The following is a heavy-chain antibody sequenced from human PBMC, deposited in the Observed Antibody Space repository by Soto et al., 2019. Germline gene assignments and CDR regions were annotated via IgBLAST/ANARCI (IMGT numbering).Heavy chain of an antibody. V-gene: IGHV3-30*18. J-gene: IGHJ4*02. D-gene: IGHD3-10*01. CDR2: IIYDGSTK. CDR3: AKDRMGAGVRGYFDY. CDR1: GFTFSSYS. Sequence: QVQLVESGGGVVQPGRSVRLSCAASGFTFSSYSMHWVRQAPGKGLEWVAVIIYDGSTKYYADSVKGRFTISRDNSKSTLYLQMNSLRAEDTAVYYCAKDRMGAGVRGYFDYWGQRTLVTVSS.